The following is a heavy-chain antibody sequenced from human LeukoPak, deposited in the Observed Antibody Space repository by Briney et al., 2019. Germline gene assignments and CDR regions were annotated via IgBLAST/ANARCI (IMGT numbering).Heavy chain of an antibody. CDR1: GYTFTGYY. CDR3: ARGHDSSGYIPDY. J-gene: IGHJ4*02. V-gene: IGHV1-2*02. CDR2: INPNSGGT. Sequence: ASVKVSCKASGYTFTGYYMNWVRQAPGQGLEWMGWINPNSGGTNYAQKFQGRVTMTRDTSTSTAYMELSRLRSDDTAVYYYARGHDSSGYIPDYWGQGTLVTVSS. D-gene: IGHD3-22*01.